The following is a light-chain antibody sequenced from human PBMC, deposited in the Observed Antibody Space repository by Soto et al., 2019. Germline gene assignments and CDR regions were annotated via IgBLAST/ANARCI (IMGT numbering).Light chain of an antibody. CDR2: EGT. V-gene: IGLV2-23*01. Sequence: QSALGQPASVSGSPGHSITISCTGTNNLVSWYQQHPGKAPKVVVYEGTKRPSGVSNRFSGSNSGGTDSLTISGLQAKDEASYFCCPYVGARSYVFGPGNKVTV. J-gene: IGLJ1*01. CDR1: NNL. CDR3: CPYVGARSYV.